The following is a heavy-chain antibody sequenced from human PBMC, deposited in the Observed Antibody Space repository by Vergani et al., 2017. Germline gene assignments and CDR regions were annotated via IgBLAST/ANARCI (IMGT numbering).Heavy chain of an antibody. CDR2: MNPNSGNT. Sequence: QVQLVQSGAEVKKPGASVKVSCKASGYTFTSYDINWVRQATGQGLEWMGWMNPNSGNTGYAQKFQGRVTITRNTSISTAYMELSSLRSEDTAVYYCARGVPYCGGDCSGGGFDYWGQGTLVTVSS. J-gene: IGHJ4*02. D-gene: IGHD2-21*02. V-gene: IGHV1-8*03. CDR1: GYTFTSYD. CDR3: ARGVPYCGGDCSGGGFDY.